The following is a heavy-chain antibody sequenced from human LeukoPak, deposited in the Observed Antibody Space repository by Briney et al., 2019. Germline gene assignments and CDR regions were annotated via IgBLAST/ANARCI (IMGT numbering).Heavy chain of an antibody. D-gene: IGHD6-13*01. V-gene: IGHV3-7*01. J-gene: IGHJ4*02. CDR2: IKQDRSDK. CDR3: ARDRLAGTVQYYFDY. Sequence: PGRSLRLSCAASGFTFSSHWMSWVRPAPGKGREGVANIKQDRSDKYYVASENGRLTISEDNAKDALYLQMSSLRAEDTGVYYCARDRLAGTVQYYFDYGGQGTLDTVSS. CDR1: GFTFSSHW.